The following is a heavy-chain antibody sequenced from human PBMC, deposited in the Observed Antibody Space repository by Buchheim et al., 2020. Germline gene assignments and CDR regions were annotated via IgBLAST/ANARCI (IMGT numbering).Heavy chain of an antibody. J-gene: IGHJ4*02. Sequence: EVQLVQSGAEVKKSGDSLKISCKGSGYSFTNYWIGWVRQMPGKGLEWMGIVYPGDSDTRYSPSFQVQVTISADRSISTAYLQWSSLKASDTDIYYCARKANSGYYPYYFDYWGQGTL. CDR3: ARKANSGYYPYYFDY. CDR2: VYPGDSDT. CDR1: GYSFTNYW. D-gene: IGHD3-22*01. V-gene: IGHV5-51*01.